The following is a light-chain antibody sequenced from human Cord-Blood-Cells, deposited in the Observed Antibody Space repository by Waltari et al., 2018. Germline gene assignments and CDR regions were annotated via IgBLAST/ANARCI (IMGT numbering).Light chain of an antibody. J-gene: IGKJ5*01. CDR3: QQYYSTLIT. Sequence: DIVMTQSPDSLAVSLGERATINCKSSQSVLYSSNNKNYLAWYQQKQGQPPKLLIYWASTRESGVPDRFSGSGSGTDFTLTISSLQAEDVAVYYCQQYYSTLITFGQGTRLEIK. V-gene: IGKV4-1*01. CDR2: WAS. CDR1: QSVLYSSNNKNY.